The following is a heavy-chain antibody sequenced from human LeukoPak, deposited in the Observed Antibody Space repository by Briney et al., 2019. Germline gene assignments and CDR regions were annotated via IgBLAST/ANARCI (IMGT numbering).Heavy chain of an antibody. D-gene: IGHD1-26*01. J-gene: IGHJ6*03. CDR2: INPNSGGT. CDR1: GYTFTGYY. Sequence: GASVKVSCKASGYTFTGYYMHWVRQAPGQGLEWMGWINPNSGGTNYAQKFQGRVTMTRDTSISTAYMELSRLRSDDTAVYYCARGVGATLSYYYYYYMDVWGKGTTDTVSS. CDR3: ARGVGATLSYYYYYYMDV. V-gene: IGHV1-2*02.